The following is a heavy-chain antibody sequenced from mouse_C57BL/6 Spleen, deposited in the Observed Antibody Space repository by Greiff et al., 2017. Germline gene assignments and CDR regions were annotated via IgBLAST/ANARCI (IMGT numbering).Heavy chain of an antibody. V-gene: IGHV1-18*01. Sequence: VQLKQSGPELVKPGASVKIPCKASGYTFTDYNMDWVKQSHGKSLEWIGDINPNNGGTIYNQKFKGKATLTVDKSSSTAYMELRSLTSEDTAVYYCARHYYGSRTVWYFDVWGTGTTVTVSS. CDR3: ARHYYGSRTVWYFDV. D-gene: IGHD1-1*01. J-gene: IGHJ1*03. CDR2: INPNNGGT. CDR1: GYTFTDYN.